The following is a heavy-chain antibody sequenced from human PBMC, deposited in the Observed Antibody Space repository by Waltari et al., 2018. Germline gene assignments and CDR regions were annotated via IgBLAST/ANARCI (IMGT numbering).Heavy chain of an antibody. D-gene: IGHD3-10*01. CDR2: ISWNSGSI. CDR3: AKDYGSGSYIFDY. V-gene: IGHV3-9*01. Sequence: EVQLVESGGGLVQHGRSMRLSCAASGFTFDDYAMHWVRQAPGKGLEWVSGISWNSGSIGYADSVKGRFTISRDNAKNSLYLQMNSLRAEDTALYYCAKDYGSGSYIFDYWGQGTLVTVSS. CDR1: GFTFDDYA. J-gene: IGHJ4*02.